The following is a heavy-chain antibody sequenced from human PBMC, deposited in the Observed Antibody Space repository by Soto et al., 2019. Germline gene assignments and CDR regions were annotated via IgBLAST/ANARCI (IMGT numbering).Heavy chain of an antibody. J-gene: IGHJ4*02. CDR3: ARGPPPGDYYDSSGSRRFDY. CDR1: GGTFSSFA. V-gene: IGHV1-69*01. D-gene: IGHD3-22*01. Sequence: QVQLVQSGAEVKKPGSSVKVSCKASGGTFSSFAISWVRQAPGQGLEWVGGIIPIFGTTNYAQKFQGRVTITADESTTIAYMELSSLRSEDTAVYYWARGPPPGDYYDSSGSRRFDYWGQGTLVTVSS. CDR2: IIPIFGTT.